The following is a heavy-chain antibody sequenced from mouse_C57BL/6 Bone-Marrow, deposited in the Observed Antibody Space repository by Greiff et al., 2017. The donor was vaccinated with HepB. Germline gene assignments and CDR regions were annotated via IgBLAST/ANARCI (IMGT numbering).Heavy chain of an antibody. V-gene: IGHV5-9-1*02. CDR3: TGLTGTRGVFAY. D-gene: IGHD4-1*01. CDR2: ISSGGDYI. Sequence: VQLKESGEGLVKPGGSLKLSCAASGFTFSSYAMSWVRQTPEKRLEWVAYISSGGDYIYYADTVKGRFTISRDNARNTLYLQMSSLKSEDTAMYYCTGLTGTRGVFAYWGQGTLVTVSA. CDR1: GFTFSSYA. J-gene: IGHJ3*01.